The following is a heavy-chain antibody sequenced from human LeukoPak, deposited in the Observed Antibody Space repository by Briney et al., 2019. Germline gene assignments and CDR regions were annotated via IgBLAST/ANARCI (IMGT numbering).Heavy chain of an antibody. CDR2: INHSGST. J-gene: IGHJ5*02. V-gene: IGHV4-34*01. Sequence: SETLSLTCAVYGGSFSGYYWSWIRQPPGKGLEWIGEINHSGSTNYNPSLKSRVTISVGTSKNQFSLKLRSVTAADTAVYYCARASCGGGTCYDSRGWFDPWGQGTLVTVSS. CDR1: GGSFSGYY. D-gene: IGHD2-15*01. CDR3: ARASCGGGTCYDSRGWFDP.